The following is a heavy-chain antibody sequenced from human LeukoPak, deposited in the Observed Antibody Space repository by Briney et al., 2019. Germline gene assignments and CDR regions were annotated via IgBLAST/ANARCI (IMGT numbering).Heavy chain of an antibody. D-gene: IGHD6-13*01. J-gene: IGHJ4*02. CDR2: IYNSGST. CDR3: ARSAFLVTAPGLYYFDY. Sequence: SETLSLTCTVSGGSISSYYWSWIRQPAGKGREWIGHIYNSGSTNYNPSLKGRVTMSVATSKNQFSLHLSSVTAADTAVYYCARSAFLVTAPGLYYFDYWGQGTLVAVSS. CDR1: GGSISSYY. V-gene: IGHV4-4*07.